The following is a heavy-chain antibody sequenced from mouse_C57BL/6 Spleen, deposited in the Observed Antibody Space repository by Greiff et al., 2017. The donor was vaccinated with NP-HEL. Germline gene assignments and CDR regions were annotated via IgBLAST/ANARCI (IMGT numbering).Heavy chain of an antibody. CDR3: ARSQLGRDWYFDV. CDR2: IRNKANGYTT. V-gene: IGHV7-3*01. D-gene: IGHD4-1*02. J-gene: IGHJ1*03. Sequence: EVQLVESGGGLVQPGGSLSLSCAASGFTFTDYYMSWVRQPPGKALEWLGFIRNKANGYTTEYSASVKGRFTISRDNSQSILYLQMNALRAEDSATYYCARSQLGRDWYFDVWGTVTTVTVSS. CDR1: GFTFTDYY.